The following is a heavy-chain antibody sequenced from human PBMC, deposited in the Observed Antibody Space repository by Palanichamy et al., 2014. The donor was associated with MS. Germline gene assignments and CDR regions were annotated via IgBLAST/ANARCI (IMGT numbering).Heavy chain of an antibody. Sequence: EVQLLESGGGLVQPGGSLRLSCAASGFTFSSYAMSWVRQAPGKGLEWVSAISGSGGSTYYADSVKGRFTISRDNSKNTPFLQMNSLRAEDTAIYYCAKVVVTTTRYFDYWGQGTLVTVSS. CDR3: AKVVVTTTRYFDY. CDR2: ISGSGGST. CDR1: GFTFSSYA. J-gene: IGHJ4*02. V-gene: IGHV3-23*01. D-gene: IGHD2-15*01.